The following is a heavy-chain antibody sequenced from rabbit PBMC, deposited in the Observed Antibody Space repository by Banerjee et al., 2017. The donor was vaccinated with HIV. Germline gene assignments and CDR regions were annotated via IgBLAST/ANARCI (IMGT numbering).Heavy chain of an antibody. CDR2: INTNSGNT. Sequence: QEQLEESGGDLVKPEGSLTLTCKASGIDFSSYGINWVRQAPGEGLELIACINTNSGNTVYASWAKGRFTISKTSSTTVTLQMTSLTAADTATYFCARGSSGYYRYYFDLWGPGTLVTVS. CDR1: GIDFSSYG. D-gene: IGHD1-1*01. J-gene: IGHJ4*01. V-gene: IGHV1S45*01. CDR3: ARGSSGYYRYYFDL.